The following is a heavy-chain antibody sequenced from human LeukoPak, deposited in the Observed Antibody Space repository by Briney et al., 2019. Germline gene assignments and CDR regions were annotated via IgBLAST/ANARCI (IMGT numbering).Heavy chain of an antibody. CDR3: ASLPLGYDSSGYYYSDY. CDR2: IYYSGST. CDR1: GGSISSGDYY. D-gene: IGHD3-22*01. V-gene: IGHV4-30-4*01. Sequence: SQTLSLTCTVSGGSISSGDYYWSWIRQPPGKGREWIGYIYYSGSTYYNPSLKSRVTISVDTSKNQFSLKLSSVTAADTAVYYCASLPLGYDSSGYYYSDYWGQGTLVTVSS. J-gene: IGHJ4*02.